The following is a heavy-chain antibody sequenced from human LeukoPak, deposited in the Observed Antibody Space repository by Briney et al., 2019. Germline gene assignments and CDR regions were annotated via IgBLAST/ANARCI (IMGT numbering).Heavy chain of an antibody. CDR1: GDSVSSNSAA. CDR2: TYYRSRWYN. J-gene: IGHJ4*02. Sequence: SQTLSLTCAISGDSVSSNSAAWNWIRQSPSRGLEWLGRTYYRSRWYNDYTVSVKSRMTINADTSKNQFSPQLNSVTPEDTAVYYCARESDSSGYYFRAYVYWGQGTPVTVSS. V-gene: IGHV6-1*01. D-gene: IGHD3-22*01. CDR3: ARESDSSGYYFRAYVY.